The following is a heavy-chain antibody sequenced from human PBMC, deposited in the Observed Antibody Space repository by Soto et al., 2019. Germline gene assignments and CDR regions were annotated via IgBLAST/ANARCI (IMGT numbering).Heavy chain of an antibody. CDR1: GGSISSYY. J-gene: IGHJ5*02. CDR3: ARDREAITIFGVVPAGFDP. V-gene: IGHV4-59*01. CDR2: IYYSGST. Sequence: SETLSLTCTVSGGSISSYYWSWIRQPPGKGLEWIGYIYYSGSTNYNPSLKSRVTISVDTSKNQFSLKLSSVTAADTAGYYCARDREAITIFGVVPAGFDPWGQGTLVTVSS. D-gene: IGHD3-3*01.